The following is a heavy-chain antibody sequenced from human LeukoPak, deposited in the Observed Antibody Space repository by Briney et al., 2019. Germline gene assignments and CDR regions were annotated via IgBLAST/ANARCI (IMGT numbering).Heavy chain of an antibody. V-gene: IGHV3-23*01. CDR1: GFTLNGYA. CDR3: ARDLNYWVAMDV. D-gene: IGHD5-24*01. J-gene: IGHJ6*02. CDR2: FGTDGST. Sequence: PGGSLRHSCEPSGFTLNGYAVSCVRAAPGRGVEWASSFGTDGSTHYAESVRGRFDISRDTSKTTVYLQMNSLRAEDTALYYCARDLNYWVAMDVWGQGTTVTVS.